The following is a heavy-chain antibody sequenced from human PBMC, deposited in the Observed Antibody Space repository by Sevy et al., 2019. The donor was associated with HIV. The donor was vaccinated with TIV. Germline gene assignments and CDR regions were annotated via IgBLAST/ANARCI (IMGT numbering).Heavy chain of an antibody. CDR1: GGSISSTSYY. Sequence: SETLSLTCTVSGGSISSTSYYWGWIRQPPGKGLEWIGSIYYSRSNYYNPSLKSRVTISVDPSKNQFSLRLSSVTAADTAVYYCARIDGVVITRSMDVWGQGTTVTVSS. CDR3: ARIDGVVITRSMDV. V-gene: IGHV4-39*01. J-gene: IGHJ6*02. CDR2: IYYSRSN. D-gene: IGHD3-3*01.